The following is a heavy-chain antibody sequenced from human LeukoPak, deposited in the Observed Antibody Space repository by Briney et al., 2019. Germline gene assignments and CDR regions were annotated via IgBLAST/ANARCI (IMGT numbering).Heavy chain of an antibody. CDR2: INPSGGST. V-gene: IGHV1-46*01. CDR3: ARAEYSSSYFDY. Sequence: ASVKFSCKASGGTFSSYAISWVRQAPGQGLEWMGIINPSGGSTSYAQKFQGRVTMTRDTSTSTVYMELSSLRSEDTAVYYCARAEYSSSYFDYWGQGNLVTVSS. J-gene: IGHJ4*02. D-gene: IGHD6-13*01. CDR1: GGTFSSYA.